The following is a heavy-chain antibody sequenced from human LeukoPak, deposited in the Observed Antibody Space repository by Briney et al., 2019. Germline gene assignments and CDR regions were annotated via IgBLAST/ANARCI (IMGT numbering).Heavy chain of an antibody. D-gene: IGHD1-1*01. CDR3: ARGVGTTSNWFDP. CDR1: GGSISINHYY. CDR2: IYYSGTT. Sequence: SETLSLTCTVSGGSISINHYYWGWIRQPPGKGLEWIGSIYYSGTTYYSPSLKSRVTISVDTSKNQFSLKLSSVTAADTAVYYCARGVGTTSNWFDPWGQGTLVTVSS. V-gene: IGHV4-39*01. J-gene: IGHJ5*02.